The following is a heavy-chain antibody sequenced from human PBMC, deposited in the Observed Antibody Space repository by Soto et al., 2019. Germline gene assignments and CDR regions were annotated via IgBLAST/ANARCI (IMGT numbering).Heavy chain of an antibody. CDR1: GFTFSSYS. CDR2: ISTSSNYI. CDR3: ATAVFGVVITFDY. Sequence: PGGSLRLSCAASGFTFSSYSMSWVRQAPGKGLEWVSSISTSSNYIYYADSVKGRFTISRDNAKNSLYLQMNSLRAEDTAVYYCATAVFGVVITFDYWGQGTLVTVYS. V-gene: IGHV3-21*01. J-gene: IGHJ4*02. D-gene: IGHD3-3*01.